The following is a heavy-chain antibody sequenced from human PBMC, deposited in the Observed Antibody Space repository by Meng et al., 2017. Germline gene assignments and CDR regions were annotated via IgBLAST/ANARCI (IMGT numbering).Heavy chain of an antibody. D-gene: IGHD1-26*01. CDR3: ARQYSGSYETYDY. CDR2: IYYSGST. J-gene: IGHJ4*02. V-gene: IGHV4-39*07. CDR1: GFTFSSYG. Sequence: GSLRLSCAASGFTFSSYGMHWVRQAPGKGLEWIGSIYYSGSTYYNPSLKSRVTISVDTSKNQFSLKLSSVTAADTAVYYCARQYSGSYETYDYWGQGTLVTVSS.